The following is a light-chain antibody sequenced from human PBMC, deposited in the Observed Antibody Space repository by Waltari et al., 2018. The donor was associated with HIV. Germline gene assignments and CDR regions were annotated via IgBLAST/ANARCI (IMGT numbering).Light chain of an antibody. CDR2: GTS. CDR3: QQYNNWRGT. V-gene: IGKV3-15*01. J-gene: IGKJ1*01. Sequence: IVMTQSQATLSVSPGERATVYCRASQNLRSNLAWYQQKPGQAPRLLIYGTSTRATGIPARFSGSGSWTEFTLTISSLQSEDFAIYYCQQYNNWRGTFGQGTKVEIK. CDR1: QNLRSN.